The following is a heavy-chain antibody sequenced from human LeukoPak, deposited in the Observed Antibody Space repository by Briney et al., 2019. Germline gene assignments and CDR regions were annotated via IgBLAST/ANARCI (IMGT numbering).Heavy chain of an antibody. J-gene: IGHJ4*02. CDR2: IRNRAKSYTT. CDR1: GFSFSDHY. Sequence: PGGSLRLSCAASGFSFSDHYMDWVRQAPGKGLEWVGRIRNRAKSYTTECAASMKGRFSISRDDSKNSLYLQMNSLKTEDTAVYYCARRSIVGATYDYWGQGTLVTVSS. CDR3: ARRSIVGATYDY. D-gene: IGHD1-26*01. V-gene: IGHV3-72*01.